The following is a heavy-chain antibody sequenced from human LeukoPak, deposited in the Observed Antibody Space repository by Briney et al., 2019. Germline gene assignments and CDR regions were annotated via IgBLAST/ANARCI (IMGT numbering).Heavy chain of an antibody. J-gene: IGHJ3*02. D-gene: IGHD5-12*01. V-gene: IGHV3-23*01. CDR1: GFTFSSYG. CDR2: ISGSGGQT. CDR3: VKRASISGTSTDNRAFDI. Sequence: GGSLRLSCAASGFTFSSYGMIWVRQAPGKGLEWVSAISGSGGQTYYADSVKGRYTISRDNSKNTMYLEMNSLRAEDTAVYYCVKRASISGTSTDNRAFDIWGQGTMVIVSS.